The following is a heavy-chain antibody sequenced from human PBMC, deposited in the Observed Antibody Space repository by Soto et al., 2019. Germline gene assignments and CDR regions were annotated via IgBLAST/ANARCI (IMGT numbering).Heavy chain of an antibody. CDR2: IIPIFGTA. D-gene: IGHD6-19*01. V-gene: IGHV1-69*13. CDR1: GGTFSSYA. Sequence: VASVKVSCKASGGTFSSYAISWVRQAPGQGLEWMGGIIPIFGTANYAQKFQGRVTITADESTSTAYMELSSLRSEDTAVYYCARGPFTPYSSGWYSGYYYGMDVWGQGTTVTVSS. CDR3: ARGPFTPYSSGWYSGYYYGMDV. J-gene: IGHJ6*02.